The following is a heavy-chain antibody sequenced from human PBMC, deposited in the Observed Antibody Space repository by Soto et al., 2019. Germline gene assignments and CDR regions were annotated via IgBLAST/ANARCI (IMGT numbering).Heavy chain of an antibody. CDR3: ARGTCSSATCYAIYFDS. D-gene: IGHD2-2*01. CDR2: IKQDGSKK. Sequence: TGGSLRLSCEASGFTFSSYWMSWVRQAPGKGLEWVANIKQDGSKKYYVDSVKGRFTISRDNAKNSLYLQMDSLRAEDTAVYYCARGTCSSATCYAIYFDSWGQGTLVTSPQ. CDR1: GFTFSSYW. J-gene: IGHJ4*02. V-gene: IGHV3-7*01.